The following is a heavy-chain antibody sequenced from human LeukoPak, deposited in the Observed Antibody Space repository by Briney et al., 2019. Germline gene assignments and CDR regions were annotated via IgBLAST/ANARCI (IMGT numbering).Heavy chain of an antibody. J-gene: IGHJ4*02. V-gene: IGHV3-53*01. Sequence: GGSLRLSCAASGFTFSNAWMNWVRQAPGKGLEWVSVIYSGGSTYYADSVKGRFTISRDNSKNTLYLQMNSLRAEDTAVYYCARHYDFWSGLDYWGQGTLVTVSS. CDR1: GFTFSNAW. D-gene: IGHD3-3*01. CDR3: ARHYDFWSGLDY. CDR2: IYSGGST.